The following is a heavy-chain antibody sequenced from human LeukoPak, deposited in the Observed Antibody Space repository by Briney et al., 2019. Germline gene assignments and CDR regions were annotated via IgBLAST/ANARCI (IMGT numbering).Heavy chain of an antibody. CDR1: GFTFSSYW. D-gene: IGHD3-22*01. J-gene: IGHJ4*02. V-gene: IGHV3-7*01. CDR3: ARELVLITYYFDY. Sequence: GGSLRLSCAASGFTFSSYWMSWVRQAPGKGLEWVANIKQDGSEKYYVDSVKGRFTISRDNAKNSLYLQMNSLRAEDTAVYYCARELVLITYYFDYWGQGTLITVSS. CDR2: IKQDGSEK.